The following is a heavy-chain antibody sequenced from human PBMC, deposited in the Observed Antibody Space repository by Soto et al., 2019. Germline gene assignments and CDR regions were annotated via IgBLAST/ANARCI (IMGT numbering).Heavy chain of an antibody. CDR2: INHSGST. D-gene: IGHD6-19*01. CDR1: GGSFSGYY. J-gene: IGHJ4*02. V-gene: IGHV4-34*01. Sequence: QVQLQQWGAGLLKPSETLSLTCAVYGGSFSGYYWSWIRQPPGKGLEWIGEINHSGSTNYNPSLKTRVTISVDTSKNQFSLKLSSVTAADTAVYYCARDPRKYSSGWYGAQDLKYYFDYWGQGTLVTVSS. CDR3: ARDPRKYSSGWYGAQDLKYYFDY.